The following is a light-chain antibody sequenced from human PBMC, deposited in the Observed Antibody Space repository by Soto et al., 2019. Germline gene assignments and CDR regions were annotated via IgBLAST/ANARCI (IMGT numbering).Light chain of an antibody. CDR3: CSYAGRYTYV. V-gene: IGLV2-11*01. J-gene: IGLJ1*01. CDR1: SSDVGGYNY. Sequence: QSALTQPRSVSGSPGQSVAISCTGTSSDVGGYNYVSWYQQHPDKAPKVMIFDVNKRPSGVPDRFSGSKSGNTASLTISGLQAEDEADYYCCSYAGRYTYVFGTGTKLTVL. CDR2: DVN.